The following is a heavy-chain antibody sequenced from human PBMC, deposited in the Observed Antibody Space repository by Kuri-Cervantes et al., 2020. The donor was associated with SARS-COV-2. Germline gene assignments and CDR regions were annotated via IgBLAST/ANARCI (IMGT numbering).Heavy chain of an antibody. V-gene: IGHV1-2*02. J-gene: IGHJ4*02. CDR3: ARGGKYQLLYRCEYYFDY. Sequence: ASVKVSCKASGYTFTGYYMHWVRQAPGQGLEWMGWINPNSGGTNYAQTFQGRVTMTRDTSISTAYMELSRLRSDDTAVYYCARGGKYQLLYRCEYYFDYWGQGTLVTVSS. D-gene: IGHD2-2*02. CDR2: INPNSGGT. CDR1: GYTFTGYY.